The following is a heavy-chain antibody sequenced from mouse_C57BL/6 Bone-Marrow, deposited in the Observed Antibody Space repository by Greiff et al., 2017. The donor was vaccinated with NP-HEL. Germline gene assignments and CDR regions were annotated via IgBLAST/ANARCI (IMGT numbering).Heavy chain of an antibody. CDR3: TRPPRLSYAMDY. CDR2: IDPETGGT. CDR1: GYTFTDYE. Sequence: QVQLKESGAELVRPGASVTLSCKASGYTFTDYEMYWVKQTPVHGLEWIGAIDPETGGTSYNQKFKGKFILTADNAPSTAYMELRSLTSEDSAVYYYTRPPRLSYAMDYWGQGTSVTVSS. J-gene: IGHJ4*01. V-gene: IGHV1-15*01. D-gene: IGHD3-2*02.